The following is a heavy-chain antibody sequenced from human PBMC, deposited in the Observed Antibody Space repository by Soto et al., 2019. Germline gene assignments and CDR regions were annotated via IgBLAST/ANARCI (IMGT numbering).Heavy chain of an antibody. CDR2: IYYSGST. CDR1: GGSISSYY. J-gene: IGHJ5*02. CDR3: ARDVSIGRFGDNWFDP. D-gene: IGHD3-10*01. V-gene: IGHV4-59*01. Sequence: SETLSLTCTVSGGSISSYYWSWIRQPPGKGLEWIGYIYYSGSTNYNPSLKSRVTISVDTSKNQFSLKLSSVTAADTAVYYCARDVSIGRFGDNWFDPWGQGTLVTVSS.